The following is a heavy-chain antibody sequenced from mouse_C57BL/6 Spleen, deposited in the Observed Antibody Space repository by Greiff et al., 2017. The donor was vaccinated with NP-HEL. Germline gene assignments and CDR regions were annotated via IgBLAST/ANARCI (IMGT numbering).Heavy chain of an antibody. J-gene: IGHJ3*01. D-gene: IGHD2-2*01. V-gene: IGHV1-43*01. CDR3: ARFGYDGWFAY. Sequence: VQLKESGPELVKPGASVKISCKASGYSFTGYYMHWVKQSSEKSLEWIGEINPSTGGTSYNQKFKGKATLTVDKSSSTAYMQLKSLTSEDSAVYYCARFGYDGWFAYWGQGTLVTVSA. CDR2: INPSTGGT. CDR1: GYSFTGYY.